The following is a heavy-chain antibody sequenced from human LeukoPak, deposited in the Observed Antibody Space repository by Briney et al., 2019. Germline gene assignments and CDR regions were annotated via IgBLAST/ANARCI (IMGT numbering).Heavy chain of an antibody. CDR1: GFPFSRYG. CDR3: AKVVPAAIPAIFDY. V-gene: IGHV3-23*01. Sequence: GALGLSFGASGFPFSRYGKRRGRPGSGEGVGGGFAISGSGGSTYYADSVKGRFTISRDNSKNTLYLQMNSLRAEDTAVYYCAKVVPAAIPAIFDYWGQGTLVTVSS. J-gene: IGHJ4*02. D-gene: IGHD2-2*01. CDR2: ISGSGGST.